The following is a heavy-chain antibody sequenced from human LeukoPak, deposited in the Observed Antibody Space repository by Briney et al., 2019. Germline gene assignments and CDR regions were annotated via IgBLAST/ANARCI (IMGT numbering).Heavy chain of an antibody. J-gene: IGHJ3*02. CDR1: GYTFTRYD. D-gene: IGHD6-19*01. CDR2: MNPNSGNK. Sequence: ASVTVSRKASGYTFTRYDINWVRQATGQGLEWMGWMNPNSGNKGYAQKFQGRVTMTRNTSISTAYMELSSLRSEDTAVYYCARVLAGSGWYDVFDIWAQGTMVTVSS. CDR3: ARVLAGSGWYDVFDI. V-gene: IGHV1-8*01.